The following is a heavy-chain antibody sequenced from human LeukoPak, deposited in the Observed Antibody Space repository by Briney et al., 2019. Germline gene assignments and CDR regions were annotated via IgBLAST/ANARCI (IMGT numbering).Heavy chain of an antibody. D-gene: IGHD2-2*01. CDR2: INAGNGHT. CDR1: GYTFTSYA. CDR3: ARKLLVPRETFDP. V-gene: IGHV1-3*01. Sequence: ASVKVSCKASGYTFTSYAMHWVRQAPGQRLEWMGWINAGNGHTKYSQKFQGRVTITRDTSASTAYMELSSLRSEDTAVYYCARKLLVPRETFDPWGQGTLVTVSS. J-gene: IGHJ5*02.